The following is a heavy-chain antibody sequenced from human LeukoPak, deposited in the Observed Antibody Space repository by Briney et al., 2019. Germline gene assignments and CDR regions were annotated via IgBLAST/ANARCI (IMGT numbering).Heavy chain of an antibody. J-gene: IGHJ4*02. V-gene: IGHV1-18*01. Sequence: ASVKVSCKASGYTFANYGSSRVRQAPGQGLEWVGWISAYNGNTNSAQKLQGRVTMTTDTSTSTAYMELRSLRSDDTALYYCARDGAAAGRTFDYWGQGTLVTVSS. CDR3: ARDGAAAGRTFDY. CDR2: ISAYNGNT. D-gene: IGHD6-13*01. CDR1: GYTFANYG.